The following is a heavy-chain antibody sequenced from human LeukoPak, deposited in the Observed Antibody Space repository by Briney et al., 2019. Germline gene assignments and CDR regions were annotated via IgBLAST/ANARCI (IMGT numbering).Heavy chain of an antibody. V-gene: IGHV3-30*02. D-gene: IGHD1-26*01. CDR1: GFTFSSYG. CDR3: AKMVGATNPLFFFDY. Sequence: PGGSLRLSCAASGFTFSSYGMHWVRQAPGKGLEWVAVIWYDGSNKYYADSVKGRFTISRDNSKNTLYLQMNSLRAEDTAVYYCAKMVGATNPLFFFDYWGQGTLVTVSS. CDR2: IWYDGSNK. J-gene: IGHJ4*02.